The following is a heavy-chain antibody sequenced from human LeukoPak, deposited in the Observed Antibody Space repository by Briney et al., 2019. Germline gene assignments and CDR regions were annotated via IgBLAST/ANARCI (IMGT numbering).Heavy chain of an antibody. D-gene: IGHD3-22*01. J-gene: IGHJ4*02. V-gene: IGHV3-23*01. CDR3: AKDPGRGWLSTYYFDY. CDR2: ISGSGGST. CDR1: GFTFSSYA. Sequence: PGGSLRLSCAASGFTFSSYAMSWVRQAPGKGLEWVSAISGSGGSTYYADSVKGRFTISRDNSKNTLYLQMNSLRAEDTAVYYCAKDPGRGWLSTYYFDYWGQGTLVTVSS.